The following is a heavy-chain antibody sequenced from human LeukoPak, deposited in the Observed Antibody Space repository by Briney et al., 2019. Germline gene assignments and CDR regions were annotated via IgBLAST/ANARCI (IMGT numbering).Heavy chain of an antibody. CDR3: ARVIDYGDPIRL. D-gene: IGHD4-17*01. V-gene: IGHV3-23*01. CDR2: ISSVDDAT. Sequence: PGGSLRLSFAASGFTFSNYAMSWVRQAPGKGLEWVSVISSVDDATYYADSVVGRFTISRDNSRNTVYLQINSLRAEDTAVYYCARVIDYGDPIRLWGQGTLVTVSS. J-gene: IGHJ4*02. CDR1: GFTFSNYA.